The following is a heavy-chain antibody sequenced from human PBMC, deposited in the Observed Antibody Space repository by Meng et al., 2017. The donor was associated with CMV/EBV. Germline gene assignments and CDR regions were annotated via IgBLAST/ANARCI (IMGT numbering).Heavy chain of an antibody. V-gene: IGHV3-7*01. D-gene: IGHD2-8*01. J-gene: IGHJ6*02. CDR1: GFTFSSYW. CDR2: IKQDGSEK. CDR3: ARDKKTKYYYYGMDV. Sequence: GDSLKISCAASGFTFSSYWMSWVRQAPGKGLEWVANIKQDGSEKYYVDSVKGRFTISRDNAKNSLYLQMNSLRAEDTAVYYCARDKKTKYYYYGMDVWGQGTTVTVSS.